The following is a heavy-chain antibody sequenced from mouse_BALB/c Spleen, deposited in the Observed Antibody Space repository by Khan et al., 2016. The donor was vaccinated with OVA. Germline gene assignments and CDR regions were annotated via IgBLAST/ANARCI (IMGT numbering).Heavy chain of an antibody. Sequence: QVQLKESGAELARPGASVKMSCKASGYIFTNYMMHWVKQRPGQGLEWIGDINPINDYSNYNQNFKDKATLTADKSSSTAYMQLSSLTSEDSAVYYCARGGYGSFGFWGQGTLVTVSA. CDR3: ARGGYGSFGF. CDR2: INPINDYS. D-gene: IGHD1-1*01. CDR1: GYIFTNYM. J-gene: IGHJ3*01. V-gene: IGHV1-4*01.